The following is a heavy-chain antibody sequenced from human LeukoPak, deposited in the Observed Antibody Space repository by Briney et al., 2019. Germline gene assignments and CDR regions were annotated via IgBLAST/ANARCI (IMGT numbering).Heavy chain of an antibody. CDR3: ARDLLWFGEFAVNYYYYGMDV. CDR1: GYTFTSYG. J-gene: IGHJ6*02. D-gene: IGHD3-10*01. Sequence: ASVKVSCKASGYTFTSYGISWVRQAPGQGLEWMGWISAYNGNTNYAQKLQGRVTMTTDTSTSTAYMELRSLRSDDTAVYYCARDLLWFGEFAVNYYYYGMDVWGQGTTVTVSS. CDR2: ISAYNGNT. V-gene: IGHV1-18*01.